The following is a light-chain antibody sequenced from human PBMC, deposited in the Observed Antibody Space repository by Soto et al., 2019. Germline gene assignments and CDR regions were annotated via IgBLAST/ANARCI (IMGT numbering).Light chain of an antibody. CDR3: LKYNKDAPGA. J-gene: IGKJ1*01. CDR2: HTS. Sequence: EIVMTQSPATLSVSPGERATLSCRASQSVSSNLAWYQQKPGQAPRLLIYHTSNRATGIPARFSGSGSGTEFTLTINTLQPEDVATYFCLKYNKDAPGAFGQGTKVDIK. CDR1: QSVSSN. V-gene: IGKV3D-15*01.